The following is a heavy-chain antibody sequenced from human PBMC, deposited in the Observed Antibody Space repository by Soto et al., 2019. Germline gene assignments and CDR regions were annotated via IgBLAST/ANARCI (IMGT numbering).Heavy chain of an antibody. J-gene: IGHJ6*03. CDR1: GVGYESTA. V-gene: IGHV1-58*02. D-gene: IGHD6-6*01. CDR2: IVVGSGNT. CDR3: AATRIAARPRPYYMDV. Sequence: CKDSGVGYESTAMQWVRPANEKRLEWIGWIVVGSGNTNYAQKFQERVTITRDMSTSTAYMELSSLRSEDTAVYYCAATRIAARPRPYYMDVWGKGTTVTVSS.